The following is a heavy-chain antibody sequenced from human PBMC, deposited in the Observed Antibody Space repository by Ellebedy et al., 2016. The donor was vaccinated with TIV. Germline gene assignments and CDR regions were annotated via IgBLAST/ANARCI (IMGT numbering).Heavy chain of an antibody. J-gene: IGHJ4*02. CDR1: GGSMNSYY. Sequence: SETLSLTCTVSGGSMNSYYWSWIRQPPGKRPEWIGYILSSGTTNYNPSLQSRVTISIDTSKNHFSLRLTSLTAAATAVYYCAREPYGGYYWGQGALVTVSS. D-gene: IGHD4-23*01. V-gene: IGHV4-59*01. CDR2: ILSSGTT. CDR3: AREPYGGYY.